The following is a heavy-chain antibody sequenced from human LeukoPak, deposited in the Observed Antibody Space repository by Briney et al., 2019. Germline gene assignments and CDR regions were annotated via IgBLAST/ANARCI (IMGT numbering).Heavy chain of an antibody. V-gene: IGHV3-23*01. CDR3: TTEIGYSYGYYFDY. Sequence: GGSLRLSCAASGFTFSSYAMSWVRQAPGKGLEWVSAISGSGGSTYYADSVKGRFTISRDNSKNTLYLQMNSLRAEDTAVYYCTTEIGYSYGYYFDYWGQGTLVTVSS. J-gene: IGHJ4*02. D-gene: IGHD5-18*01. CDR2: ISGSGGST. CDR1: GFTFSSYA.